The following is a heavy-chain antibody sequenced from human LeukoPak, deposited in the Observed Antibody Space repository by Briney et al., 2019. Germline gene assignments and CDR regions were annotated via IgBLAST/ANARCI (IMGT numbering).Heavy chain of an antibody. D-gene: IGHD3-10*01. Sequence: ASVKVSCKASGYTFTGYYMHRVRQAPGQGLEWMGWINPNSGGTNYAQKFQGRVTVTRDTSISTAYMELSRLRSDDTAVYYCARDLITMVRGVIMWWGQGTLVTVSS. CDR3: ARDLITMVRGVIMW. CDR2: INPNSGGT. CDR1: GYTFTGYY. V-gene: IGHV1-2*02. J-gene: IGHJ4*02.